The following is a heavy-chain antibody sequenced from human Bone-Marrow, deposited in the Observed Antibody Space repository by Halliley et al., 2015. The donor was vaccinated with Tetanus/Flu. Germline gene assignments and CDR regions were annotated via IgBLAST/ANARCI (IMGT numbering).Heavy chain of an antibody. J-gene: IGHJ4*02. CDR3: TSGSTFDY. CDR2: ISGTSRYI. CDR1: GFTISIYT. V-gene: IGHV3-21*06. Sequence: SLRLSCEVSGFTISIYTMNWVRQAPGKGLEWVSSISGTSRYIYYADSVKGRFTSSSDNAKNSLFLQMNSLRAEDTAVYYCTSGSTFDYWGQGTLVTVSS.